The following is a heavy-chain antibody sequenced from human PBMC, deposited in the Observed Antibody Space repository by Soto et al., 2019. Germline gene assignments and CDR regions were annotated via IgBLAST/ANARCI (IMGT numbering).Heavy chain of an antibody. CDR3: ARDGTYNWV. CDR1: GFTVSNNY. Sequence: ELQLVASGGGLVQPGGSLRLSCAASGFTVSNNYVRWVRQAPGKGLEWVSLIVSNGDTRYADSVKGRFTISRDSSSNTLYLQMNSLRVEDTAVDYCARDGTYNWVGGQGIHVTVSS. D-gene: IGHD1-1*01. V-gene: IGHV3-66*01. CDR2: IVSNGDT. J-gene: IGHJ4*02.